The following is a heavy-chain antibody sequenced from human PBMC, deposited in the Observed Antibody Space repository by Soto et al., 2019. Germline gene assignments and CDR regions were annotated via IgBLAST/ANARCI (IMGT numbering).Heavy chain of an antibody. D-gene: IGHD2-21*02. CDR2: IYYNGNT. Sequence: SETLSLTCTVSGGSISSSYWTWIRQHPGKGLEMIGYIYYNGNTNYNPSLKSRVTISIDTSKKHFSLNLTSVAAADTAMYYCARGRGSDSSSMDVWGKGITVTVS. CDR3: ARGRGSDSSSMDV. V-gene: IGHV4-59*01. CDR1: GGSISSSY. J-gene: IGHJ6*03.